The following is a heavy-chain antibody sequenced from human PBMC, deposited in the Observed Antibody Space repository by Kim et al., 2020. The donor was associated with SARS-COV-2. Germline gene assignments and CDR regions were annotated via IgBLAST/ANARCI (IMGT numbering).Heavy chain of an antibody. CDR1: GFTFSSYA. V-gene: IGHV3-30-3*01. Sequence: ALRLSCAASGFTFSSYAMHWVRQAPGKGLEWVAVISYDGSNKYYADSVKGRFTISRDNSKNTLYLQMNSLRAEDTAVYYCARVSSGSYFGSLDYWGQG. J-gene: IGHJ4*02. CDR2: ISYDGSNK. D-gene: IGHD1-26*01. CDR3: ARVSSGSYFGSLDY.